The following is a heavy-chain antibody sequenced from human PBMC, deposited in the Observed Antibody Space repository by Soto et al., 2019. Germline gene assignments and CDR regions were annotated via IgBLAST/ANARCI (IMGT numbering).Heavy chain of an antibody. J-gene: IGHJ4*02. CDR1: GFTFSSYG. D-gene: IGHD1-1*01. CDR2: ISYDEINK. CDR3: AKSVYNWNDGFFDY. Sequence: PGGSLRLSCAASGFTFSSYGMHWVRQAPGKGLEWVAIISYDEINKYYADSVKGRFTISRDNSKNTLYLQMNSLRAEDTAVYYCAKSVYNWNDGFFDYWGQGTLVNVSS. V-gene: IGHV3-30*18.